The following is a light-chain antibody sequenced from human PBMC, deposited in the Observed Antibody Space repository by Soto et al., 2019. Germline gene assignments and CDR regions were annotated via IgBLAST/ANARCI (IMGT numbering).Light chain of an antibody. V-gene: IGLV2-14*01. CDR2: DVG. Sequence: QSVLTQPASVSGSPGQSITISCTGTSSDIGAYNYVSWFQQHPGKAPKLMIYDVGNRPSGVCNRFSGSKSGNTASLTISGLQAEDEADYYCVSYIGSGTLVFGGGTKLTVL. CDR3: VSYIGSGTLV. CDR1: SSDIGAYNY. J-gene: IGLJ2*01.